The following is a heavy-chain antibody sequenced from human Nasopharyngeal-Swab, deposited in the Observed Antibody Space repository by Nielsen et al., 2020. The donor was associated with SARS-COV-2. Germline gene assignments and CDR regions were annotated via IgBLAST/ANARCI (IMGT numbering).Heavy chain of an antibody. V-gene: IGHV1-18*01. D-gene: IGHD6-19*01. CDR1: GYNFTIYG. Sequence: ASVKVSCKASGYNFTIYGITWLRQAPGQGLEWMGWINAYNGNTNYAQKLQGRVTMTTDTSTSTAYMELRILRSDDTAVYYCATRAVAGFFDYWGQGTLVTVSS. CDR3: ATRAVAGFFDY. J-gene: IGHJ4*02. CDR2: INAYNGNT.